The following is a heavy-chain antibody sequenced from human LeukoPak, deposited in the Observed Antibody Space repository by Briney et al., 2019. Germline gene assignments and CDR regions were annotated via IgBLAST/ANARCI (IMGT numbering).Heavy chain of an antibody. CDR1: GFTFSSNW. Sequence: RGSLRLSCAPSGFTFSSNWMSWVRPAPGKGLEWVATIKQDGSEKYYGDSVKGRFTISTDKAKNPMYLRMNRLRAEDPGMYECVRDPFLVVAMDGWSQGWLVTVSA. CDR3: VRDPFLVVAMDG. V-gene: IGHV3-7*01. J-gene: IGHJ4*02. D-gene: IGHD2-15*01. CDR2: IKQDGSEK.